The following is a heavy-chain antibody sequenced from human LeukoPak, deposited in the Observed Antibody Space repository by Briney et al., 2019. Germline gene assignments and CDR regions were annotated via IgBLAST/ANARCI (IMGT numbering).Heavy chain of an antibody. CDR2: ITGSGGST. D-gene: IGHD5-12*01. CDR3: ARDVQVATIYPLDY. Sequence: GGSLRLSCAASGFTFSSYAMSWVRQAPGKGLEWVSAITGSGGSTYYADSVKGRFTISRDNSKNTLYLQMNSLRAEDTAVYYCARDVQVATIYPLDYWGQGTLVTVSS. CDR1: GFTFSSYA. V-gene: IGHV3-23*01. J-gene: IGHJ4*02.